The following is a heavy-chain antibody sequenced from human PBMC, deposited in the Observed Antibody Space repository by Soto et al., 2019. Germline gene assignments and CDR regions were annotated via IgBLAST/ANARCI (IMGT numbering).Heavy chain of an antibody. Sequence: TLCLTCTVSGGSISSGGYYWRWIRQHPGKGLEWIGYIYYSGSTYYNPSLKSRVTISVDTSKNQFSLKLSSVTAADTAVYYCARGSTVTNWFDPWGQGTLVTVSS. D-gene: IGHD4-4*01. J-gene: IGHJ5*02. CDR2: IYYSGST. CDR1: GGSISSGGYY. CDR3: ARGSTVTNWFDP. V-gene: IGHV4-31*03.